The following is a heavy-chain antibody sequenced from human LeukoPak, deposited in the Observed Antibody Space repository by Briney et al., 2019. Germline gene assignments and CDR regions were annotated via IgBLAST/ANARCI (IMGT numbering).Heavy chain of an antibody. J-gene: IGHJ4*02. CDR3: ARDLYCSGGSCYSALV. CDR2: IYSDGNT. CDR1: GFTASSIY. Sequence: PGGSLRLSCAVSGFTASSIYMSWVRQAPGKGLEWVSFIYSDGNTYYGDSVKGRFTLSRDSSRNTLYLQMNSLTVDDTAVYYCARDLYCSGGSCYSALVWGQGTLVTVSS. V-gene: IGHV3-53*01. D-gene: IGHD2-15*01.